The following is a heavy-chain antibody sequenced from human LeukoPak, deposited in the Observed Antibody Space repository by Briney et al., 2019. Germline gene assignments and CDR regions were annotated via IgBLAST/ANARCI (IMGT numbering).Heavy chain of an antibody. CDR1: GYTFTSYY. J-gene: IGHJ3*02. V-gene: IGHV1-46*01. D-gene: IGHD3-22*01. CDR2: INPSGGST. Sequence: ASVKVSCKASGYTFTSYYMHWVRQAPGQGLEWMGIINPSGGSTSYAQKFQGRVTMTRDTSTSTVYMELSSLRSEDTAVYNCAIQFTTMLGVDAFAICSQGTMLTVPS. CDR3: AIQFTTMLGVDAFAI.